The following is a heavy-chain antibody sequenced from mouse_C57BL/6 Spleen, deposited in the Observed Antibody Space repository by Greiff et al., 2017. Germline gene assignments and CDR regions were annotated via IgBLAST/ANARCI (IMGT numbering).Heavy chain of an antibody. J-gene: IGHJ2*01. CDR2: IDPSDSET. D-gene: IGHD2-3*01. V-gene: IGHV1-52*01. CDR1: GYTFTSYW. CDR3: ARSDGYSFDY. Sequence: QVQLQQPGAELVRPGSSVKLSCKASGYTFTSYWMHWVKQRPIQGLEWIGNIDPSDSETHYNQKFKDKDTLTVDKSSSTAYMQLSSLTSEDSAVYYCARSDGYSFDYWGQGTTLTVSS.